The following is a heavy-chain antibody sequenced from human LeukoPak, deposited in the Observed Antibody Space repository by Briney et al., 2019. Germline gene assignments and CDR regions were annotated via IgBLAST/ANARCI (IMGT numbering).Heavy chain of an antibody. D-gene: IGHD6-19*01. Sequence: AGGSLRLSCAASGFTFSDYYMSWIRQAPGKGLEWVSIISGSGGSTDYADSVKGRFTVSRDNSKNTLYLQMNSLRAEDTAVYYCAKAYSSGSHHFDYWGQGTLVTVSS. CDR3: AKAYSSGSHHFDY. J-gene: IGHJ4*02. CDR2: ISGSGGST. CDR1: GFTFSDYY. V-gene: IGHV3-23*01.